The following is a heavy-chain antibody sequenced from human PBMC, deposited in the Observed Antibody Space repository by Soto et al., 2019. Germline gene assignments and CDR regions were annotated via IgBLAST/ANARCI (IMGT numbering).Heavy chain of an antibody. V-gene: IGHV1-3*04. CDR1: GYTFTAHA. CDR2: INTGKGDT. CDR3: ARNILGGPTAY. J-gene: IGHJ4*02. Sequence: QVQLVQSGAEEKKPGASVKVSCQASGYTFTAHAMHWVRQAPGQGLEWMGWINTGKGDTKYSKKFQSRVPITRDTSASTTYMELSSLKSEDTALYYCARNILGGPTAYWGQGTLVTVSS. D-gene: IGHD1-26*01.